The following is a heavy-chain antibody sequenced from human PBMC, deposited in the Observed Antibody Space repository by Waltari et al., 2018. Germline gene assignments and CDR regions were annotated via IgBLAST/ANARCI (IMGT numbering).Heavy chain of an antibody. CDR3: ARDSYTDYYFDY. D-gene: IGHD2-21*02. CDR1: GYTFTGYY. Sequence: QVQLEQPGAEAKKSEASVTVSCKASGYTFTGYYIHWVRQAPGQGLEWMGRNKPNSSGTNDAQKVQGRVPMTRNTSNSAAYMGPSGLTSYDTAVYCCARDSYTDYYFDYWGQGTLVTVSS. V-gene: IGHV1-2*06. J-gene: IGHJ4*02. CDR2: NKPNSSGT.